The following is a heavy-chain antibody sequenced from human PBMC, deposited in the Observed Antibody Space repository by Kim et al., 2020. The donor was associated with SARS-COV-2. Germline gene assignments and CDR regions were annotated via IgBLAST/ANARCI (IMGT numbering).Heavy chain of an antibody. Sequence: EQKFQVRVTMTRDTSTSTVYMELSSLRSEDTAVYYCARGRGWLEVNWFDPWGQGTLVTVSS. D-gene: IGHD3-10*01. V-gene: IGHV1-46*01. J-gene: IGHJ5*02. CDR3: ARGRGWLEVNWFDP.